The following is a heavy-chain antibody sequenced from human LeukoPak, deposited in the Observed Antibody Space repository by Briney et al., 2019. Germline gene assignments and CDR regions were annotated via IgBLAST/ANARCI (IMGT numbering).Heavy chain of an antibody. V-gene: IGHV4-39*01. D-gene: IGHD3-3*01. J-gene: IGHJ4*02. CDR2: IHYVGST. CDR3: ARQNNFDFWSGFSDY. CDR1: GGSFSNYNYY. Sequence: SETLSLTCTVSGGSFSNYNYYWGWIRQSPGKGLEWIGSIHYVGSTYYNPSLKSRVTISVDTSKNQFSLNLSSVTAADTAVYYCARQNNFDFWSGFSDYWGLGALVTVSS.